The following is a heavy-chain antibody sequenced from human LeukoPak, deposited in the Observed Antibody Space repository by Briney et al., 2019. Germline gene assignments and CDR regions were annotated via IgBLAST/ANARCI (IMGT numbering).Heavy chain of an antibody. J-gene: IGHJ4*02. D-gene: IGHD1-1*01. V-gene: IGHV3-9*01. CDR1: GFTFDDYA. CDR2: ISRNSGSI. CDR3: AKDWNDALDY. Sequence: GRSLRLSCAASGFTFDDYAMPWVRQAPGKGLEWVSGISRNSGSIGYADSVKGRFTISRDNAKNSLYLQMNSLRAEDTALYYCAKDWNDALDYWGQGTLVTVSS.